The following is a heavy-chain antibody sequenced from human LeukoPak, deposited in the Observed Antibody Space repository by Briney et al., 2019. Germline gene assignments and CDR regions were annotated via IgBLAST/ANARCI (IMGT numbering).Heavy chain of an antibody. D-gene: IGHD3-22*01. Sequence: SETLSLTCSVSGASINSYYWSWIRQPAGKGLEWIGRIYTSGSTNYNPSLKSRVTISVDTSKNQFSLKLSSVTAADTAVYYCARDQRVSYYYDSSGYFNWFDPWGQGTLVTVSS. J-gene: IGHJ5*02. V-gene: IGHV4-4*07. CDR1: GASINSYY. CDR2: IYTSGST. CDR3: ARDQRVSYYYDSSGYFNWFDP.